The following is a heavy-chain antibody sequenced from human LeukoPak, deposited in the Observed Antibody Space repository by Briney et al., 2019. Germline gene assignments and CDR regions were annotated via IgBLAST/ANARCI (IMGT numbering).Heavy chain of an antibody. V-gene: IGHV3-7*01. CDR1: GFSFTNSW. J-gene: IGHJ3*02. D-gene: IGHD6-19*01. CDR3: ARDRTKQWLDDAFDI. Sequence: GGSLRLSCATSGFSFTNSWMNWVRQAPGKGLEWVANINQDGSAKYYVDSVKGRFTISRDNSKNTLYLQMNSLRAEDTAVYYCARDRTKQWLDDAFDIWGQGTMVTVSS. CDR2: INQDGSAK.